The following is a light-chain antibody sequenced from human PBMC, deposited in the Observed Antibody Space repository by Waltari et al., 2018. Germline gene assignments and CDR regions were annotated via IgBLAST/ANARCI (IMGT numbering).Light chain of an antibody. V-gene: IGKV4-1*01. J-gene: IGKJ1*01. CDR3: QQYYSGPRT. CDR1: QSVLYSSNDKNY. Sequence: DIVMTQSPDSLAVSLGERATINCKSSQSVLYSSNDKNYLAWYQQKPRQPPRLLIYWASTRESGVPDRVSGSGSGTDFTLTISSLQAEDVAVYYCQQYYSGPRTFGQGTKVEIK. CDR2: WAS.